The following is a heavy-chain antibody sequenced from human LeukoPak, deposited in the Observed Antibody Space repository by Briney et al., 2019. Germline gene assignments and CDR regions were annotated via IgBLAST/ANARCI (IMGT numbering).Heavy chain of an antibody. V-gene: IGHV4-4*07. CDR3: ARDGKVTPSYYYYYMDV. J-gene: IGHJ6*03. CDR2: IYTSGST. D-gene: IGHD4-23*01. Sequence: PSETLSLTCTVSGGSISSYYWSWIRQPAGKGLEWIGRIYTSGSTNYNPSLKSRVTMSVDTSKNQFPLKLSSVTAADTAVYYCARDGKVTPSYYYYYMDVWGKGTTVTVSS. CDR1: GGSISSYY.